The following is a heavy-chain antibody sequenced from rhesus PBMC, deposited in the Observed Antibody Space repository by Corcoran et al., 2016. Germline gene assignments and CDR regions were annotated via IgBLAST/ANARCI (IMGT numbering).Heavy chain of an antibody. CDR3: ARDGSYGWDS. Sequence: QLQLQESGPGLVKPSETLSLTCAVSGYSISSGYGWSWIRQPPGKGLEWIESISYSGSTSYNPSLKRRVTLSRDPSKNQFSLQLSSMTAADTAVYYCARDGSYGWDSWGQGVVVTVSS. V-gene: IGHV4-122*02. CDR2: ISYSGST. J-gene: IGHJ6*01. CDR1: GYSISSGYG. D-gene: IGHD1-44*02.